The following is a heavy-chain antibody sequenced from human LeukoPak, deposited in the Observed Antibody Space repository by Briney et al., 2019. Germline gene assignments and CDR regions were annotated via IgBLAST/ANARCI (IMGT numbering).Heavy chain of an antibody. CDR2: TSYDESHK. CDR1: GFTFSSYG. V-gene: IGHV3-30*18. Sequence: QPGRSLRLSCAASGFTFSSYGMHWVRQAPGKGPEWVAVTSYDESHKYYADSVKGRFTISRDNSKNALYLQMNSLRAEDTAVYYCAKDRNWESLDYWGQGTLVTVSS. J-gene: IGHJ4*02. CDR3: AKDRNWESLDY. D-gene: IGHD7-27*01.